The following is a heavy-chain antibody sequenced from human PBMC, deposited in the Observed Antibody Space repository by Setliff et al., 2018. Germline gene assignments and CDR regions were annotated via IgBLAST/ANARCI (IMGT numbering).Heavy chain of an antibody. CDR2: INYRGNT. CDR3: ARLGATVKRGYFDF. J-gene: IGHJ4*02. Sequence: SETLSLTCTVSGGPISSSNYYWGWIRQPPGKGLEWIGSINYRGNTHDNPSLRSRVTMSVDTSKSHFSLRLRSLTAADTAVYYCARLGATVKRGYFDFWGQGTLVTVSS. CDR1: GGPISSSNYY. V-gene: IGHV4-39*02. D-gene: IGHD1-26*01.